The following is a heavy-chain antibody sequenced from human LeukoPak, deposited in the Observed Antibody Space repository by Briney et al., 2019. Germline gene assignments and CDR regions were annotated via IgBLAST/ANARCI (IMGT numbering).Heavy chain of an antibody. D-gene: IGHD3-9*01. Sequence: MTSETLSLTCTVSGGSINGGTYCWSGIRQPAGKGLEWIGRIYTRGNTNYNPSLKSRVTISIDTSKNQFSLKLSSVTAADTAVYYCARQYNEILTGYYRGELYWYFDLWGRGTLVTVSS. CDR3: ARQYNEILTGYYRGELYWYFDL. CDR1: GGSINGGTYC. V-gene: IGHV4-61*02. CDR2: IYTRGNT. J-gene: IGHJ2*01.